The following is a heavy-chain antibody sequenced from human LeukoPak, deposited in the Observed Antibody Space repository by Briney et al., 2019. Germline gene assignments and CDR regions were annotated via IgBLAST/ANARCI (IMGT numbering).Heavy chain of an antibody. CDR1: GFTFSSYA. Sequence: PGGSLRLSCAASGFTFSSYAMSWVRQAPGKGLEWVSAISGSGGSTYYADSVKGRFTISRDNSKNTLYLQMNSLRAEDTAVYYCAKGIWNCGGDCYSYYFDYWGQGTLVTVSS. D-gene: IGHD2-21*02. CDR2: ISGSGGST. J-gene: IGHJ4*02. V-gene: IGHV3-23*01. CDR3: AKGIWNCGGDCYSYYFDY.